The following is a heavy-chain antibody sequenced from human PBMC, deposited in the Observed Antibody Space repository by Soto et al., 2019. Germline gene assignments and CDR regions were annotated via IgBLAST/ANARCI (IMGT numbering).Heavy chain of an antibody. D-gene: IGHD3-10*01. J-gene: IGHJ4*01. CDR3: ATSYGSGYRAFDY. CDR2: INPILSMS. CDR1: GETFCFYT. Sequence: GASVKVSCKASGETFCFYTINWVRQAPGLGLEWVGRINPILSMSNYAQKFQGRVTMTADKSTNTAYMELRSLRSEDTAMYYCATSYGSGYRAFDYWG. V-gene: IGHV1-69*02.